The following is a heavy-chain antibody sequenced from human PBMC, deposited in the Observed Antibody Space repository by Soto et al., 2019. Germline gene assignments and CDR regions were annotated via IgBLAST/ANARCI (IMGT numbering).Heavy chain of an antibody. CDR3: ARDPVGHDSSGITGFDP. D-gene: IGHD3-22*01. CDR1: GDSVSSNSAA. CDR2: TYFRSKWYN. V-gene: IGHV6-1*01. J-gene: IGHJ5*02. Sequence: QSQTLSLTCAISGDSVSSNSAAWNWIRQSPSRGLEWLGRTYFRSKWYNDYAVSMKSRITINPDTFKNQFSLQLNSVTPEDTAVYYCARDPVGHDSSGITGFDPWGQGTLVTVSS.